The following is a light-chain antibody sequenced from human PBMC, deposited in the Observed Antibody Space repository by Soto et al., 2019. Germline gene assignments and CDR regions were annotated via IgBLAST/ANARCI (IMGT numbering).Light chain of an antibody. J-gene: IGKJ4*01. V-gene: IGKV1-5*03. CDR2: KTS. CDR3: QQYLTYPLT. CDR1: QSLSRW. Sequence: DIQMTQSPSTLSASVGDRVTITCRASQSLSRWLAWYQQKPGKAPKLLIYKTSSLESGVPSRFSGSGSGTEFTLTITGLQPDDCANDYCQQYLTYPLTFGGGTKVE.